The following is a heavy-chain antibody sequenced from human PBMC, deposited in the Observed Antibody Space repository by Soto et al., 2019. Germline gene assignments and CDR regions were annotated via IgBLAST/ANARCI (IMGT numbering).Heavy chain of an antibody. J-gene: IGHJ4*02. Sequence: GASVKVSCKGSGYTFTSYGISWVRQDPGQGLEWMGWISAYNGNTNYAQKLQGRVTMTTDTSTSTAYMELRSLRSDVTAVYYCAWYSSRWYYFDYWGQGTLVTVSS. D-gene: IGHD6-19*01. CDR1: GYTFTSYG. CDR2: ISAYNGNT. CDR3: AWYSSRWYYFDY. V-gene: IGHV1-18*01.